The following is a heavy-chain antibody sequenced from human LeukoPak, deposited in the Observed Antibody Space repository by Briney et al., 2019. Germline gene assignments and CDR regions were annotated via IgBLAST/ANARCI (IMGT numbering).Heavy chain of an antibody. D-gene: IGHD6-19*01. CDR1: GFTFSSYA. V-gene: IGHV3-23*01. Sequence: GGSLRLSCAASGFTFSSYAMYWVRQAPGKGLEWVSGIFGSGGSAHYAGSVKGRFTTFRDNSKNTVYLQMNSLRAEDTAVYYCAKTTTGYSSGRYPGWPVDYWGQGALVTVSS. CDR2: IFGSGGSA. J-gene: IGHJ4*02. CDR3: AKTTTGYSSGRYPGWPVDY.